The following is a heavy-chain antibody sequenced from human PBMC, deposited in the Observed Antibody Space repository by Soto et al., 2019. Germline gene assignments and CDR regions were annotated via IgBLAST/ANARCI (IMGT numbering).Heavy chain of an antibody. D-gene: IGHD2-15*01. CDR1: GGTFSSYA. CDR2: IIPIFGTA. Sequence: QVQLVQSGAEVKKPGSSVKVSGKASGGTFSSYAISWVRQAPGQGLEWMGGIIPIFGTANYAQKFQGRVTITADESTSTAYMELSSLRSEDTAVYYCASKALGYCSGGSCRDRNWFDPWGQGTLVTVSS. CDR3: ASKALGYCSGGSCRDRNWFDP. V-gene: IGHV1-69*12. J-gene: IGHJ5*02.